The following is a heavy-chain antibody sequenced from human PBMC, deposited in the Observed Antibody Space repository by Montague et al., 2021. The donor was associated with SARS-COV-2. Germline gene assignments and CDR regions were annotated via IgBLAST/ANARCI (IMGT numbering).Heavy chain of an antibody. CDR1: GGSISSGGYY. J-gene: IGHJ4*02. CDR3: ARGGTIFGVVTFPFDY. V-gene: IGHV4-31*03. Sequence: LSLTCTVSGGSISSGGYYWSWIRQHPGKGLEWIGYIYYSGSTYYNPSLKSRVTISVDTSKNQFSLKLSSVTAADTAVNYCARGGTIFGVVTFPFDYWGQGTLVTVSS. D-gene: IGHD3-3*01. CDR2: IYYSGST.